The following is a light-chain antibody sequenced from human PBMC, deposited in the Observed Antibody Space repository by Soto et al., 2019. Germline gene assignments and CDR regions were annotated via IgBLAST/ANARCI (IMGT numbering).Light chain of an antibody. CDR3: SSYTSSNTYV. V-gene: IGLV2-14*03. CDR1: TSDIGFSYY. CDR2: DVS. J-gene: IGLJ1*01. Sequence: SVLTQSASVSGSPGQSITISCTGTTSDIGFSYYVSWYQQHPDKAPKLIIYDVSDRPSGVSDRFSGSKSGNTASLTISGLQAEDAADYYCSSYTSSNTYVFGTGTKV.